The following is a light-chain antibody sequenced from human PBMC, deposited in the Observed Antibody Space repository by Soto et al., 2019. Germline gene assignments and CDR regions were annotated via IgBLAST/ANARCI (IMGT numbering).Light chain of an antibody. CDR2: YDS. CDR1: NIGSKS. Sequence: SYELTQPPSVSVAPGKTARITCGGNNIGSKSVHWYQQKPGQAPVLVIYYDSDRPSGIPERFSGSNSGNTATLTISRVEAGDEADYYCQVWDSSSDHPVFGGGILLTVL. CDR3: QVWDSSSDHPV. V-gene: IGLV3-21*04. J-gene: IGLJ2*01.